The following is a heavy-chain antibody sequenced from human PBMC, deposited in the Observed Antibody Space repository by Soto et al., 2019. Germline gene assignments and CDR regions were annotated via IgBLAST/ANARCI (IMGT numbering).Heavy chain of an antibody. D-gene: IGHD3-3*01. V-gene: IGHV4-31*03. J-gene: IGHJ6*02. CDR1: GSSISSSGFY. CDR2: IYYSGST. Sequence: QVQLQESGPGLVKPSQTLSLTCTVSGSSISSSGFYWSWIRQLPGKGLEWIGYIYYSGSTYYNPSLQGRVTISLDTPMNQFSLNLTSVTAAHTAVYYCARDPGRSGLHYGMDVWGHGTTVTVSS. CDR3: ARDPGRSGLHYGMDV.